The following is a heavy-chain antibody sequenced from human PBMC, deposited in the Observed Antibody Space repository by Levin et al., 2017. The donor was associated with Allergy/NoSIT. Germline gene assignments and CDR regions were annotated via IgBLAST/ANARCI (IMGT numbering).Heavy chain of an antibody. CDR1: GGSISSYY. J-gene: IGHJ4*02. Sequence: PSQTLSLTCTVSGGSISSYYWSWIRQPPGKGLEWIGYIYYSGSTNYNPSLKSRVTISVDTSKNQFSLKLSSVTAADTAVYYCAREARRYKRYCSGGSCYHYFDYWGQGTLVTVSS. D-gene: IGHD2-15*01. CDR2: IYYSGST. V-gene: IGHV4-59*01. CDR3: AREARRYKRYCSGGSCYHYFDY.